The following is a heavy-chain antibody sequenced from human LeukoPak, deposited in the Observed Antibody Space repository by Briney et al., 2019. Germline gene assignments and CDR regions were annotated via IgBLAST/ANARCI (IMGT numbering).Heavy chain of an antibody. CDR3: AREVPMSGGASDY. CDR2: ISTYNGYT. V-gene: IGHV1-18*01. D-gene: IGHD1-26*01. CDR1: GYTFTSYG. Sequence: GASVKVSCKASGYTFTSYGISWVRQAPGQGLEWMGWISTYNGYTDSAQKLRGRVNMTTDTSTNTAYMELRSLRSDDTAVYYCAREVPMSGGASDYWGQGTLVTVSS. J-gene: IGHJ4*02.